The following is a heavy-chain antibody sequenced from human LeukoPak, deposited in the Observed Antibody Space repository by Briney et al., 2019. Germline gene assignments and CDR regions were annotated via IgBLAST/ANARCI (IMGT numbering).Heavy chain of an antibody. D-gene: IGHD4-17*01. CDR1: GGTFSSYA. CDR2: IIPIFGTA. V-gene: IGHV1-69*06. J-gene: IGHJ3*02. CDR3: ARPTVTTAGDAFDI. Sequence: SVKVSCKASGGTFSSYAISWVRQAPGQGLEWMGGIIPIFGTANYAQKFQGRVTITADKSTSTAYMELSSLRSEDTAVYYCARPTVTTAGDAFDIWGQGTMVTVSS.